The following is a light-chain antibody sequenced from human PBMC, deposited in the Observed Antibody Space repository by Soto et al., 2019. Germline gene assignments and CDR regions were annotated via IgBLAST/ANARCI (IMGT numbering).Light chain of an antibody. CDR2: DDS. CDR1: HTISGW. CDR3: LQYNGYYRT. Sequence: DNQMTQSPFTLSASVGCAVTITCRTSHTISGWLAWYKQRPGKAPNLLIFDDSTLESGVPSRFSGSGSGTTFTLTISSLQSDDFATYYCLQYNGYYRTFGQGAKVDI. V-gene: IGKV1-5*01. J-gene: IGKJ1*01.